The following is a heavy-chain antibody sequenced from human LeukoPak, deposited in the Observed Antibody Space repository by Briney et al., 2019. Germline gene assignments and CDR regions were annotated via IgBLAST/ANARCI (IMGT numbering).Heavy chain of an antibody. CDR1: GGSISSSSNF. J-gene: IGHJ1*01. Sequence: KSSETLSLTCTVSGGSISSSSNFWGWIRQPPGKGLEWIGSISYSGSTYYNPSLKSRVTISVDKSKNQFSLKLSSVTAADTAVYYCARGVVGATGRNFQHWGQGTLVTVSS. D-gene: IGHD1-26*01. CDR3: ARGVVGATGRNFQH. V-gene: IGHV4-39*07. CDR2: ISYSGST.